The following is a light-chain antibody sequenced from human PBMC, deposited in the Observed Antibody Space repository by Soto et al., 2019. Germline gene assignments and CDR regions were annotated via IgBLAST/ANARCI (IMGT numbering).Light chain of an antibody. Sequence: VMTQSPATLSVSPGERATLSCRASHSVSSTLAWYQQKPGQAPRLLIYGASTRATGIPARFSGSGSGTEFTLTITSLQSEDFAVYFCQQYNNWPRTFGQGTKVDIK. CDR1: HSVSST. J-gene: IGKJ1*01. V-gene: IGKV3-15*01. CDR2: GAS. CDR3: QQYNNWPRT.